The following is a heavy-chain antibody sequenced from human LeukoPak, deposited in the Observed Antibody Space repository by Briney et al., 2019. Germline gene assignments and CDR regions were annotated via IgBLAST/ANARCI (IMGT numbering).Heavy chain of an antibody. J-gene: IGHJ5*02. D-gene: IGHD6-13*01. CDR2: ISGNGGST. CDR3: ASPYSSSWYLP. V-gene: IGHV3-23*01. Sequence: GGSLRLSCAASGFTFSSYAMSWVRQAPGKGLEWVSAISGNGGSTYYADSVKGRFTISRDNSKNTQFLQMNSLRAEDTAVYYCASPYSSSWYLPWGQGTLVTVSA. CDR1: GFTFSSYA.